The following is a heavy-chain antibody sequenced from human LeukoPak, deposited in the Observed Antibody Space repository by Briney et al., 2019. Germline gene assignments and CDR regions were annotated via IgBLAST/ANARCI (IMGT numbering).Heavy chain of an antibody. CDR3: ARESLRDGYIRLLDY. D-gene: IGHD5-24*01. CDR2: IYYSGST. Sequence: SETLPLTCTVSGGSISSYYWSWIRQPPGKGLEWIGYIYYSGSTNYNPSLKNRVTISVDTSKNQFSLKLSSVTAADTAVYYCARESLRDGYIRLLDYWGQGTLVTVSS. V-gene: IGHV4-59*01. J-gene: IGHJ4*02. CDR1: GGSISSYY.